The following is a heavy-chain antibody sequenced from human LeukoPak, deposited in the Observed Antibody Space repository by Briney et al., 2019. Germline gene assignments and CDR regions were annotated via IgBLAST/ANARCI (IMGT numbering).Heavy chain of an antibody. CDR3: ARDSAATGIAAAGTWFDP. CDR2: IIPIFGTA. V-gene: IGHV1-69*13. D-gene: IGHD6-13*01. CDR1: GGTFSSYA. Sequence: SVKVSCKASGGTFSSYAISWVRQAPGQGLEWMGGIIPIFGTANYAQKFQGRVTITADESTSTAYMELSSLRSEDTAVYYCARDSAATGIAAAGTWFDPWGQGTLVTVSS. J-gene: IGHJ5*02.